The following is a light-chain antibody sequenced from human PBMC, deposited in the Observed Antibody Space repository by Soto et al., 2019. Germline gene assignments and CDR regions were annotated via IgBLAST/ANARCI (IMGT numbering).Light chain of an antibody. Sequence: QSALTQPASVSGSPGQSITISCTGTSSDVGGYNYVSWYQQHPGKAPKLMIYDVSNRPSGVCNRFSGYKSGNTASLTISGLQAEDEADYYCSSYTSSSTLLYVFGTGTKVTDL. J-gene: IGLJ1*01. V-gene: IGLV2-14*01. CDR3: SSYTSSSTLLYV. CDR1: SSDVGGYNY. CDR2: DVS.